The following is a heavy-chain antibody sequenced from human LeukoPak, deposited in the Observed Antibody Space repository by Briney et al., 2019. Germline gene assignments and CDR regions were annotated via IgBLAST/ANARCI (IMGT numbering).Heavy chain of an antibody. D-gene: IGHD2-21*02. V-gene: IGHV4-59*01. Sequence: PSETLSLTCTVSGGSIGSYYWSWIRQSPGRGLEWIGFIYYSGTTNYSPSLKSRVTLSVDTSKKQFSLKLRSVTAADTGVYYCARDRNVAVTGHAYDIWGQGTMVTVSS. J-gene: IGHJ3*02. CDR3: ARDRNVAVTGHAYDI. CDR2: IYYSGTT. CDR1: GGSIGSYY.